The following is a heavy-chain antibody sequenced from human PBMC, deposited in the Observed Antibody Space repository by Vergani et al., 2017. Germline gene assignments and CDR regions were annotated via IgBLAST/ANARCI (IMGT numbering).Heavy chain of an antibody. CDR1: GGTFSSYA. J-gene: IGHJ6*03. Sequence: QVQLVQSGAEVKKPGSSVKVSCKASGGTFSSYAISWVRQAPGQGLEWMGGIIPIFGTANYAQKFQGRVTITADESTSTAYMELSSLRAEDTALYYCAKDIERWGHLYYMDVWGKGTTVTVSS. CDR3: AKDIERWGHLYYMDV. CDR2: IIPIFGTA. D-gene: IGHD2-21*02. V-gene: IGHV1-69*12.